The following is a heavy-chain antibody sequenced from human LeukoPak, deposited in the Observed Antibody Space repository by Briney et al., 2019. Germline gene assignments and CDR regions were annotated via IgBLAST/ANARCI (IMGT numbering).Heavy chain of an antibody. CDR1: GYTLTELS. J-gene: IGHJ3*02. V-gene: IGHV1-24*01. D-gene: IGHD6-19*01. CDR3: ATTAVAGGAFDI. CDR2: FDPEDGET. Sequence: ASVKVSCKVSGYTLTELSMHWVRQAPGKVLEWMGGFDPEDGETIYAQKFQGRVTMTEDTSTDTAYMELSSLRSEDTAVYYCATTAVAGGAFDIWGQGTMVTVSS.